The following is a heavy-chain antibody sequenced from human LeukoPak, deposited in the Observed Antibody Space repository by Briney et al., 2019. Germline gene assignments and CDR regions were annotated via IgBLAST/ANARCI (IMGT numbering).Heavy chain of an antibody. CDR1: GFIFSHYG. Sequence: GGSLRLSCAASGFIFSHYGMHWVRQAPGKGLEWVAVIQNDASTENFADSVKGHFTISRDNSKNTVFLQMNSLRVEDTAVYYCARELSQIVWGGLDYGGQGTLVSVSS. D-gene: IGHD2-21*01. J-gene: IGHJ4*02. CDR3: ARELSQIVWGGLDY. V-gene: IGHV3-33*05. CDR2: IQNDASTE.